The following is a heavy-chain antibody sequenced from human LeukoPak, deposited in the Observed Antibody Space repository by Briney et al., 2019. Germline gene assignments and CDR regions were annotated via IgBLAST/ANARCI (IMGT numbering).Heavy chain of an antibody. CDR1: GYTFTGYY. CDR2: INPNSGGT. V-gene: IGHV1-2*06. J-gene: IGHJ4*02. CDR3: ARVHLYCSGGSCSLDY. Sequence: ASVKVSCKASGYTFTGYYMHWVRQAPGQGLEWMGRINPNSGGTNYAQKFQGRVTMTRDTSISTAYMELSRLRSDDTAVCYCARVHLYCSGGSCSLDYWGQGTLVTVSS. D-gene: IGHD2-15*01.